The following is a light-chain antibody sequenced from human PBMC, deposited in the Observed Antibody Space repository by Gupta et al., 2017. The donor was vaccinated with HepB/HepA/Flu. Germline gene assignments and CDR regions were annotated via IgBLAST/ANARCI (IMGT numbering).Light chain of an antibody. CDR3: QSYASSLGEYV. V-gene: IGLV1-40*01. CDR2: ANN. J-gene: IGLJ1*01. CDR1: SSSIGAKYD. Sequence: QSVLTQPPSVSGAPGQRGTISCTGSSSSIGAKYDVHWYHKLPGTVHKLSIYANNIRPSGVPDRFSGSKAGASASLAITGLQAEDEATDYCQSYASSLGEYVFGTGTKVNVL.